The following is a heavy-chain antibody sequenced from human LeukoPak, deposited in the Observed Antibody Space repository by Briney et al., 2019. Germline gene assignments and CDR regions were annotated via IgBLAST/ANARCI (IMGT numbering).Heavy chain of an antibody. Sequence: GGSLRLSCAASGFTFNSYWMHWVRQAPGKGLVWVSRINSDGSGTSDADFVKGRFTISRDNSKNTLYLQMNSLRAEDTAMYYCAREYSSGWTSDYWGQGTLVTVSS. D-gene: IGHD6-19*01. CDR3: AREYSSGWTSDY. J-gene: IGHJ4*02. CDR1: GFTFNSYW. V-gene: IGHV3-74*01. CDR2: INSDGSGT.